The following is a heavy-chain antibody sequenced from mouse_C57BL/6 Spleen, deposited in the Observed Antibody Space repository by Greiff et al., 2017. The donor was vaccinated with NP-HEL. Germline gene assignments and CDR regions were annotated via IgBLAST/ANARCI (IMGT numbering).Heavy chain of an antibody. CDR3: TGYGSSYGDYAMDY. D-gene: IGHD1-1*01. J-gene: IGHJ4*01. V-gene: IGHV6-3*01. CDR1: GFTFSNYW. Sequence: EVKLVESGGGLVQPGGSMKLSCVASGFTFSNYWMNWVRQSPEKGLEWVAQIRLKSDNYATHYAESVKGRFTISRDDSKSSVYLQMNNLRAEDTGIYYCTGYGSSYGDYAMDYWGQGTSVTVSS. CDR2: IRLKSDNYAT.